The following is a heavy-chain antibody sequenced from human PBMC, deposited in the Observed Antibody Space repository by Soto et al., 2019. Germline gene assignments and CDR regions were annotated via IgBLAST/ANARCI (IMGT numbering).Heavy chain of an antibody. CDR3: TTEDITIFGVVPT. CDR2: IKSKTDGGTT. J-gene: IGHJ4*02. Sequence: GGSKRLSCAASGFTFSNAGMNWVRQAPGKGLEWVGRIKSKTDGGTTDYAAPVKGRFTISRDDSKNTLYLQMNSLKTEDTAVYYCTTEDITIFGVVPTWGQGTLVTVSS. CDR1: GFTFSNAG. D-gene: IGHD3-3*01. V-gene: IGHV3-15*07.